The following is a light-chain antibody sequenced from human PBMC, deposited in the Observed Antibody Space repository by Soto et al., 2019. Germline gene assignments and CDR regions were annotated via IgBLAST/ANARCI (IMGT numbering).Light chain of an antibody. Sequence: EIVMTQSPASLSVSPGERATLSCRASQSISTNLAWFQHKPGQAPRLLIYGASTRATGIPARFSGSGSGTEFTLTINRLQSDDFAVYFCQQYNRWPPITFGQGTRLQIK. CDR1: QSISTN. V-gene: IGKV3-15*01. CDR3: QQYNRWPPIT. J-gene: IGKJ5*01. CDR2: GAS.